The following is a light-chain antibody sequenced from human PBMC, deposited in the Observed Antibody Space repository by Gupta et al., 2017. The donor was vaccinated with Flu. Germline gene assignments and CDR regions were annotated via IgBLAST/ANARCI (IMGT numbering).Light chain of an antibody. Sequence: QSALTQTASVSGSPGQSITISCTGTSSDVGGYNYVSWYQQHPGKAPKLMIYEVRNRPSGVSNRVSGSKSGNTASLTISGLQAEDEADYYCSSYTSSSTWVFGGGTKLTVL. J-gene: IGLJ3*02. CDR3: SSYTSSSTWV. CDR2: EVR. CDR1: SSDVGGYNY. V-gene: IGLV2-14*01.